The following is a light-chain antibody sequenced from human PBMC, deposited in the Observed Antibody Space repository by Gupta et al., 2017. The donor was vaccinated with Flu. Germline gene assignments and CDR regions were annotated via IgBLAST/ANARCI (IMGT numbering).Light chain of an antibody. CDR3: HQYGSSLIT. CDR2: GAS. J-gene: IGKJ5*01. V-gene: IGKV3-20*01. Sequence: ERATLACRASQSVNTGSVAWYQQIPGQAPRLLIYGASTTATGIPDSFSGSGSGTDFTLTISRLEPEDFAVYYCHQYGSSLITFGQGTRLEIK. CDR1: QSVNTGS.